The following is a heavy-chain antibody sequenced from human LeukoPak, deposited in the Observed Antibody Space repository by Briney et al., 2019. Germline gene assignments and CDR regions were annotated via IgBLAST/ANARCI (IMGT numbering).Heavy chain of an antibody. V-gene: IGHV5-51*01. D-gene: IGHD6-19*01. Sequence: GESLKTSFKASGYTFTSYWIGWVRQMPGKGLEWMGIIYPGDSDTRYSPSFQGQVSISVDKSISTAYLQWSSLKASDTAMYYCARRGSGWYVDYWGQGTLVTVSS. CDR1: GYTFTSYW. CDR3: ARRGSGWYVDY. CDR2: IYPGDSDT. J-gene: IGHJ4*02.